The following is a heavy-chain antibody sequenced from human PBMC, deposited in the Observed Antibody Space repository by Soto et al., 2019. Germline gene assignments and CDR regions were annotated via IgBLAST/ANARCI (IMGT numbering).Heavy chain of an antibody. D-gene: IGHD6-19*01. V-gene: IGHV3-30*18. CDR2: ISYDGSNK. Sequence: VASLRLSFAASGFTFNSYVIHWVRQAPGKGLEWVAVISYDGSNKYYADSVKGRFTISRDNSKNKLYLQMNSLRAEDTAVYYCAKDRLRRGWYWFDPWGQGTLVTVSS. CDR1: GFTFNSYV. J-gene: IGHJ5*02. CDR3: AKDRLRRGWYWFDP.